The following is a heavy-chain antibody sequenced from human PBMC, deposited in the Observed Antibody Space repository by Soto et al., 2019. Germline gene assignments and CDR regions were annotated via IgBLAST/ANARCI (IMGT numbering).Heavy chain of an antibody. CDR3: GGGIRFDYYYGMDD. CDR1: GFTFSSYR. Sequence: GGSLRLSCAASGFTFSSYRMHWVRQAPGKGLEWVAVIWYDGSNKYYADSVQGRFTISSDNSKNTLYLQMNSLRAEDTAVYYCGGGIRFDYYYGMDDWGQGTTVTVSS. D-gene: IGHD3-16*01. J-gene: IGHJ6*02. CDR2: IWYDGSNK. V-gene: IGHV3-33*01.